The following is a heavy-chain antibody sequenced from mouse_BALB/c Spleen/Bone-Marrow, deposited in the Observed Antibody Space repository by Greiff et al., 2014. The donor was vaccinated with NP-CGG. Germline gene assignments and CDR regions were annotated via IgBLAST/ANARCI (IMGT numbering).Heavy chain of an antibody. J-gene: IGHJ2*01. V-gene: IGHV14-3*02. CDR2: IDPANGNT. CDR3: ARYYYGSSYFDY. Sequence: EVQLQQSGAELVKPGASVKLSCTASGFNIKDTYMHWVKQRPEQGLEWIGRIDPANGNTKYDPKFQGKATITADPSSNTAYLQLSSLTSEDTAVYYCARYYYGSSYFDYWGQGTTLTVSS. CDR1: GFNIKDTY. D-gene: IGHD1-1*01.